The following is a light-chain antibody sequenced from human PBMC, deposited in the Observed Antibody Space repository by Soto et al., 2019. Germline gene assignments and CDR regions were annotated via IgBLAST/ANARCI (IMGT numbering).Light chain of an antibody. Sequence: QSALTQPASVSGSPGQSITISCTGTSSDVGGYNYVSWYQQHPGKVPKLMIYDVSNRPSGVSNRFSGSKSGNTASLTISGLLAEEEADYCCSSYTSSSTLVFGGGTKLTVL. V-gene: IGLV2-14*03. CDR1: SSDVGGYNY. J-gene: IGLJ2*01. CDR2: DVS. CDR3: SSYTSSSTLV.